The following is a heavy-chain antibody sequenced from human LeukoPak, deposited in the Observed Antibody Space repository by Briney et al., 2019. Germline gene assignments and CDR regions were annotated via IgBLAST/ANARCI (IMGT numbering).Heavy chain of an antibody. CDR1: GDSIGRINYF. J-gene: IGHJ6*03. V-gene: IGHV4-39*07. D-gene: IGHD3-3*01. CDR2: MSYSGHT. Sequence: PSETLSLTCTSSGDSIGRINYFWGWMRQAPGKGLEWIVSMSYSGHTYYNPSLKSRVTTSIDTSKNQLSLNLKSVTAADTAVYYCAREAVDFWSGSRGSDYYYYMDVWGKGTTLTVSS. CDR3: AREAVDFWSGSRGSDYYYYMDV.